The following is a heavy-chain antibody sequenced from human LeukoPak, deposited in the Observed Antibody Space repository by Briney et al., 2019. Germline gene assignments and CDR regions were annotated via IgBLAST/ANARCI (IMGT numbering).Heavy chain of an antibody. CDR3: AKNRSEAIFGAWNWFDP. V-gene: IGHV3-23*01. Sequence: GGSLRLSCAASGFTFSSYAMSWVRQAPGKGLEWVSANSGSGGSTYYADSVKGRFTISRDNSKNTLYLQMNSLRAEDTAVYYCAKNRSEAIFGAWNWFDPWGQGTLVTVSS. D-gene: IGHD3-3*01. CDR1: GFTFSSYA. J-gene: IGHJ5*02. CDR2: NSGSGGST.